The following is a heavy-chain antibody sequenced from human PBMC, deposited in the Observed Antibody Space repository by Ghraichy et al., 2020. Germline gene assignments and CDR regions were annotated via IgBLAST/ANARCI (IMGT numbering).Heavy chain of an antibody. Sequence: SETLSLTCAVSNGSINSGSFSWSWIRQPPGKSLEWIGYIYHSGTTYYNPSLKSRVTVSLDDSKNQFSLRLNSVTAADTAVYYCARAPYDDDGFYDDGFDIWGQGTMFTVSS. V-gene: IGHV4-30-2*01. J-gene: IGHJ3*02. CDR3: ARAPYDDDGFYDDGFDI. CDR2: IYHSGTT. CDR1: NGSINSGSFS. D-gene: IGHD3-22*01.